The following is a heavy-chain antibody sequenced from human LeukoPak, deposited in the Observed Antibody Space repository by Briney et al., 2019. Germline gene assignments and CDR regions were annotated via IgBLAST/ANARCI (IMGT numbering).Heavy chain of an antibody. J-gene: IGHJ4*02. D-gene: IGHD4-17*01. CDR3: ARLHGDYAAGY. CDR1: GSSFTSYW. V-gene: IGHV5-51*01. Sequence: THGESLKISCQGSGSSFTSYWIGWVRQLPGKGLEWMGIIYPGDSDTRYSPSFQGQVTISADKSISTAYLQWSSLKASDTAMYYCARLHGDYAAGYWGQGTLVTVSS. CDR2: IYPGDSDT.